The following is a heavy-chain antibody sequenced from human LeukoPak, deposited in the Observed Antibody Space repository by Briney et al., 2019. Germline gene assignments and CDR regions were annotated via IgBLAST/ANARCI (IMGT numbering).Heavy chain of an antibody. CDR3: AKYYAARSRSFDF. CDR1: GFTLSSYA. CDR2: IGSGGDT. Sequence: AGGSLRLSCAASGFTLSSYAMTWVRQSPGKGLEWVSVIGSGGDTYYSDSVQGRFTISRDNSKSTLYLQMNSLRADDTAVYYCAKYYAARSRSFDFWGQGTLVTVSS. D-gene: IGHD3-10*01. V-gene: IGHV3-23*01. J-gene: IGHJ4*02.